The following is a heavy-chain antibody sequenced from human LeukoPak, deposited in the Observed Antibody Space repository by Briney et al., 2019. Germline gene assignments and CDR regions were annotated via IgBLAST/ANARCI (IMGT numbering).Heavy chain of an antibody. CDR3: ARKYSSSWYPVGYFDY. D-gene: IGHD6-13*01. Sequence: ASVKVSCKASGYTFTSYGISWVRQAPGRGLEWMGWISAYNGNTNYAQKLQGRVTMTTDTSTSTAYMELRSLRSDDTAVYYCARKYSSSWYPVGYFDYWGQGTLVTVSS. V-gene: IGHV1-18*01. CDR2: ISAYNGNT. CDR1: GYTFTSYG. J-gene: IGHJ4*02.